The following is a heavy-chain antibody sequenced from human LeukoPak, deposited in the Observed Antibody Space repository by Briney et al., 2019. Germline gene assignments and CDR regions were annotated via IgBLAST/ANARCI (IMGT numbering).Heavy chain of an antibody. D-gene: IGHD5-24*01. CDR2: IYYSGST. Sequence: SETLSLTCTVSGGSISSYYWSWIWQPPGKGLEWIGYIYYSGSTNYNPSLKSRVTISVDTSKNQFSLKLSSVTAADTAVYYCARVGGYNSPFVYWGQGTLVTVSS. CDR1: GGSISSYY. V-gene: IGHV4-59*01. J-gene: IGHJ4*02. CDR3: ARVGGYNSPFVY.